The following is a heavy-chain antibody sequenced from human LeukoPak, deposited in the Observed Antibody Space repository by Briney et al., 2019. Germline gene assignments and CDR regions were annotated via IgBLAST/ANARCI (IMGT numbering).Heavy chain of an antibody. CDR2: IYYSGST. V-gene: IGHV4-30-4*02. Sequence: SETLSLTCTVSGGSVSSGDYYWSWVRQPPGKGLEWIGYIYYSGSTYYNPSLKSRVTISVDTSKNQFSLKLSSVTAADTAVYYCARDDILTGQGAFDIWGQGTMVTVSS. J-gene: IGHJ3*02. D-gene: IGHD3-9*01. CDR3: ARDDILTGQGAFDI. CDR1: GGSVSSGDYY.